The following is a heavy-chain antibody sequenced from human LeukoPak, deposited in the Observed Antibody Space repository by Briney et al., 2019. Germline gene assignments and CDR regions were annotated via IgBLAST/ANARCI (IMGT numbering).Heavy chain of an antibody. CDR2: ISSSSSYI. J-gene: IGHJ6*03. V-gene: IGHV3-21*04. Sequence: GGSLRLSCAASGFTFSSYEMNWVRQAPGKGLEWVSSISSSSSYIYYADSVKGRFTISRDNAKNSLYLQMNSLGAEDTAIYYCAKNGDRGAYCTGGTCYPYFYYYMDVWGKGTTVTI. D-gene: IGHD2-15*01. CDR3: AKNGDRGAYCTGGTCYPYFYYYMDV. CDR1: GFTFSSYE.